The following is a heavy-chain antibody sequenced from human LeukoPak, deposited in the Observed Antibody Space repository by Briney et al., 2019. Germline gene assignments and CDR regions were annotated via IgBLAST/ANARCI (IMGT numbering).Heavy chain of an antibody. CDR1: GFTVSSNY. D-gene: IGHD1-26*01. CDR3: ARGGSYLSAFDI. V-gene: IGHV3-53*01. Sequence: GGSLGLSCAASGFTVSSNYMSWVRQAPGKGLEWVSIIYSGGSTFYADSVKGRFTISRDNSKNTLYLQMNSLRAEDTAVYYCARGGSYLSAFDIWGQGTMVTVSS. J-gene: IGHJ3*02. CDR2: IYSGGST.